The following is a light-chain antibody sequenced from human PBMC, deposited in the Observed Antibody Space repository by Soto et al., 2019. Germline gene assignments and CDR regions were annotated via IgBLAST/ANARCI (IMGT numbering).Light chain of an antibody. V-gene: IGLV2-11*01. CDR1: SSDVGGYNY. Sequence: QSVLTQPPSASGSPGQSVTITCPGTSSDVGGYNYVSWYQQHPGKAPKLMIYDVSKRPSGVPDRFSGSKSGNTASLTISGLQAEDEADYYCCSYAGSYTYYVFGTGTKVT. CDR2: DVS. J-gene: IGLJ1*01. CDR3: CSYAGSYTYYV.